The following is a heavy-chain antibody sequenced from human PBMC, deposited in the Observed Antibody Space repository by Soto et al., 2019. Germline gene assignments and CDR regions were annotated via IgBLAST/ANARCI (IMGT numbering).Heavy chain of an antibody. V-gene: IGHV1-69*01. CDR3: AGRDSVDTGDH. D-gene: IGHD5-18*01. Sequence: QVQLVQSGAEVKKPGSSVKVSCKASGGTLSHYGISWVRQAPGQGLEWMGGTIPIIGTADIAQKFQGRLTITPDESTNTAYMELSSLRPEHTGVYYCAGRDSVDTGDHWGQGTLVTVSS. CDR2: TIPIIGTA. J-gene: IGHJ4*02. CDR1: GGTLSHYG.